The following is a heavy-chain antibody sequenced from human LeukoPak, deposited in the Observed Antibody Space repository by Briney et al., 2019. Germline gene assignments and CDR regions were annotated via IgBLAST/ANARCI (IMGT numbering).Heavy chain of an antibody. D-gene: IGHD1-1*01. Sequence: GGSLRLSCTASGFTFSSYSMDWVRQAPGKGLEWISYISRSSGAIYYADSVKGRFTISRDNAENSLYLRMSGLRAVDTAVYFCARGQLDSYNPFDYWGQGILVTVSS. V-gene: IGHV3-48*01. CDR3: ARGQLDSYNPFDY. J-gene: IGHJ4*02. CDR2: ISRSSGAI. CDR1: GFTFSSYS.